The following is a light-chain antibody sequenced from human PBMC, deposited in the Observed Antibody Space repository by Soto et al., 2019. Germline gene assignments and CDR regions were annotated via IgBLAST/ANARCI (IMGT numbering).Light chain of an antibody. V-gene: IGKV4-1*01. CDR1: QSVLYSSNNKNY. J-gene: IGKJ1*01. CDR3: QQYYSTPPT. Sequence: DIVMTQSPDSLAVSLGERATINCKSSQSVLYSSNNKNYLAWYQQKPGQPPKLLIYWASTRESGVPDRFSGSWSGTDFTLTISSLQAEDVAVYYCQQYYSTPPTFGHGTQVQIK. CDR2: WAS.